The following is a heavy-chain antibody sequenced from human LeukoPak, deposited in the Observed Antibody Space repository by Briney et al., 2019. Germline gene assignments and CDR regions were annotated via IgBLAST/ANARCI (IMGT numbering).Heavy chain of an antibody. J-gene: IGHJ4*02. Sequence: ASVKVSCKASGYTFTSYYMHWVRQAPGQGLEWMGWINPNSGGTNYAQKFQGRVTMTRDTSISTTYMELSRLRSDDTAVYYCARAGGYSGYEPDYWGQGTLVTVSS. V-gene: IGHV1-2*02. CDR2: INPNSGGT. D-gene: IGHD5-12*01. CDR3: ARAGGYSGYEPDY. CDR1: GYTFTSYY.